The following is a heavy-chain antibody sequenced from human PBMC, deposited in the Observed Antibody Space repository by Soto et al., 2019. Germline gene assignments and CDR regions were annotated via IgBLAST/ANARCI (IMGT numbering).Heavy chain of an antibody. CDR1: GFTFSSYW. CDR2: IKQDGSEK. Sequence: GGSLRLSCAASGFTFSSYWMSWVRQAPGKGLEWVANIKQDGSEKYYVDSVKGRFTISRDNAKNSLYLQMNSLRAEDTAVYYCERQTITIFGVVIPIDHWGQGTLVTVSS. CDR3: ERQTITIFGVVIPIDH. J-gene: IGHJ4*02. V-gene: IGHV3-7*01. D-gene: IGHD3-3*01.